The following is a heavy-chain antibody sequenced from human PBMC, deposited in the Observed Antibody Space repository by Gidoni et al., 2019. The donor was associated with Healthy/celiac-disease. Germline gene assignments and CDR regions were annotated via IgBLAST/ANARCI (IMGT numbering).Heavy chain of an antibody. Sequence: QVQLQQWGAGLLKPSETLSLTCAVYGGSFSGYYWSWIRQPPGKGLEWIGEINHSGSTNYNPARKSRVTISVDTSKNQFALKLSSVTAADTAVYYCARGPRSIAVAGNWFDPWGQGTLVTVSS. D-gene: IGHD6-19*01. CDR3: ARGPRSIAVAGNWFDP. J-gene: IGHJ5*02. V-gene: IGHV4-34*01. CDR2: INHSGST. CDR1: GGSFSGYY.